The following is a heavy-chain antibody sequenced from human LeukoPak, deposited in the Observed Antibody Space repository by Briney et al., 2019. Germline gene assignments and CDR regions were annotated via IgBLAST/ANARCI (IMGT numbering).Heavy chain of an antibody. D-gene: IGHD5-18*01. CDR3: ARDFGYSYGYNWFDT. CDR1: VGSISIGSEY. Sequence: SETLSLMCTVSVGSISIGSEYWSWIRRPAGKGLEWIGRIYTSGSTNYNRSLKIRVTISVDSSKNQFSLKLSTVTAADTAVYYCARDFGYSYGYNWFDTWGQGTLVTVSS. V-gene: IGHV4-61*02. CDR2: IYTSGST. J-gene: IGHJ5*02.